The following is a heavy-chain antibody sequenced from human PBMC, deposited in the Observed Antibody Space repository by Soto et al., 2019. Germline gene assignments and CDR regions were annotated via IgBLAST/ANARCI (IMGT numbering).Heavy chain of an antibody. J-gene: IGHJ5*02. CDR2: IRGSGDST. D-gene: IGHD5-12*01. CDR3: AKSAGYQSLVVANT. Sequence: PGGSLRLSCAASGFTFSSYWMSWVRQAPGKGLEWVAVIRGSGDSTYFADSVKGRFTISRDNSKNTLYLQMNSLRAEDTAVYYCAKSAGYQSLVVANTWGQGTLVTVSS. V-gene: IGHV3-23*01. CDR1: GFTFSSYW.